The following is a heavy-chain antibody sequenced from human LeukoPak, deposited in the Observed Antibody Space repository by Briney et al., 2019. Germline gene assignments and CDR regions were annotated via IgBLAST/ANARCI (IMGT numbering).Heavy chain of an antibody. D-gene: IGHD4-23*01. V-gene: IGHV3-23*01. CDR1: GFTFSIHG. CDR2: ISGRDSNT. Sequence: GGSLRLSCAASGFTFSIHGMNWVRQAPGKGLGWVSTISGRDSNTYYADSVKGRFTISRDNSKNTLYLHLNSLRAEDTAVYYCAKRSDYGGDGNYFDYWGQGTPVTVSS. CDR3: AKRSDYGGDGNYFDY. J-gene: IGHJ4*02.